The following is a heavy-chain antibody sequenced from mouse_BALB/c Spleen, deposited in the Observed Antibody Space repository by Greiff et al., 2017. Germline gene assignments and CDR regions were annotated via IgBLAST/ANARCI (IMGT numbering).Heavy chain of an antibody. CDR1: GYTFTSYN. CDR3: VISGFNYDD. V-gene: IGHV1S56*01. D-gene: IGHD2-1*01. CDR2: IFKGDGST. J-gene: IGHJ2*01. Sequence: VQLQQSGAELVKPGASVKLSCKASGYTFTSYNINWVRQRPEKGLEWIGCIFKGDGSTKYNEKFKGKATLTTDKSSSTASMQLSRLTSEDSAVYFSVISGFNYDDWGQGTTLTVAS.